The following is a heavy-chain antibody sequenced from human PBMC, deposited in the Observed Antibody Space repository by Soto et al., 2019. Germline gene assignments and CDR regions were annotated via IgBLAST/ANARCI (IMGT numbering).Heavy chain of an antibody. V-gene: IGHV1-18*01. D-gene: IGHD3-3*01. CDR3: ARGDYNFWSGYSIRPPAHY. CDR2: ISAYNGNT. Sequence: GASVKVSCKASGYTFTSYGISWVRQAPGQGLEWMGWISAYNGNTNYAQKLQGRVTMTTDTSTSTAYMELRSLRSDDTAVYYCARGDYNFWSGYSIRPPAHYSGQGTLVTVSS. J-gene: IGHJ4*02. CDR1: GYTFTSYG.